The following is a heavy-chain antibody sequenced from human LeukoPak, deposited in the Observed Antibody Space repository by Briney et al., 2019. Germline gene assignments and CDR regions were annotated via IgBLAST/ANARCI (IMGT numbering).Heavy chain of an antibody. CDR3: AREYSSSSGRAFDI. D-gene: IGHD6-6*01. CDR2: IGSSVTTL. J-gene: IGHJ3*02. Sequence: GGSLRLSCAASGFTFSTYSMNWVRQAPGKGLEWVSCIGSSVTTLYYADSVKGRFTISRDNAKNSLYLQMNSLRDEDTAVYYCAREYSSSSGRAFDIWGQGTMVTVSS. CDR1: GFTFSTYS. V-gene: IGHV3-48*02.